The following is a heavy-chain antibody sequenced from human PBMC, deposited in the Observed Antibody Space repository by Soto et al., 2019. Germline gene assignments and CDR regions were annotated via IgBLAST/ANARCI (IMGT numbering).Heavy chain of an antibody. CDR1: GDSVSSNSAA. CDR3: AREYCSSTSCYAPNHYYYYGMDV. V-gene: IGHV6-1*01. D-gene: IGHD2-2*01. CDR2: TYYRSKWYN. Sequence: QTLSLTCAISGDSVSSNSAAWNWIRQSPSRGLKWLGRTYYRSKWYNDYAVSVKSRITINPDTSKNQFSLQLNSVTPEDTAVYYCAREYCSSTSCYAPNHYYYYGMDVWGQGTTVTVSS. J-gene: IGHJ6*02.